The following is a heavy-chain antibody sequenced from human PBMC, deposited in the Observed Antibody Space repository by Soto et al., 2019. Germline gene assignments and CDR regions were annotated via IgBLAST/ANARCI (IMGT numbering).Heavy chain of an antibody. Sequence: SETLSLTCTVSGGSISSYYWSWIRQPPGKGLEWIGYIYYSGSTNYNPSLKSRVTISVDTSKNQFSLKLSSVTAADTAVYYCAREEQLDLTFDYWGQGTLVTVSS. J-gene: IGHJ4*02. V-gene: IGHV4-59*01. D-gene: IGHD6-6*01. CDR1: GGSISSYY. CDR2: IYYSGST. CDR3: AREEQLDLTFDY.